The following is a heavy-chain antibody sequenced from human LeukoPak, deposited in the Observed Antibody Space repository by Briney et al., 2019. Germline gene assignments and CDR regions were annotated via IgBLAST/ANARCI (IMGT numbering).Heavy chain of an antibody. J-gene: IGHJ4*02. CDR2: IFSSGNT. CDR1: GGSLSSGNYY. V-gene: IGHV4-61*02. CDR3: ARGGYSHGYQGYYFDY. D-gene: IGHD5-18*01. Sequence: SQTLSLTCTVSGGSLSSGNYYWSWIRQPAGTGLEWIGRIFSSGNTNYNPSLKSRVTMSIDTSKNRFSLKLTSVTAADTAVYYCARGGYSHGYQGYYFDYWGQGTLVTVSS.